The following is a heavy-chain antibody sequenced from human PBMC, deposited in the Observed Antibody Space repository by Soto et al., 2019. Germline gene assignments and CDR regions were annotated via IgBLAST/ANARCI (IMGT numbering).Heavy chain of an antibody. CDR2: IKTKTDGGTT. CDR1: GFTFSNTW. CDR3: ATVMDRRGYGMDV. V-gene: IGHV3-15*07. D-gene: IGHD2-2*03. J-gene: IGHJ6*02. Sequence: EMQLVESGGGLVKPGGSLRLSCAASGFTFSNTWMNWVRQAPGKGLEWVGRIKTKTDGGTTDDAAPVKGRFTISRDDSKNTLYLQMNSLKTEATVVYYCATVMDRRGYGMDVWGQGTTVTVSS.